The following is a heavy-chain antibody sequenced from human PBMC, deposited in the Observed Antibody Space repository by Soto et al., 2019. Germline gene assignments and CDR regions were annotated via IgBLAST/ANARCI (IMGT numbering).Heavy chain of an antibody. CDR1: GGTFSSYT. CDR3: AREGGSGNYRYYALDV. CDR2: IIPIFGTA. V-gene: IGHV1-69*12. J-gene: IGHJ6*02. D-gene: IGHD3-10*01. Sequence: QVQLVQSGAEVKKPGSSVKVSCKASGGTFSSYTITGVRQAPGQGLEWMGGIIPIFGTANYAQKFQGRVTITADESTSTAYMELSSLRSEDTAVYYCAREGGSGNYRYYALDVWGQGTTVTVSS.